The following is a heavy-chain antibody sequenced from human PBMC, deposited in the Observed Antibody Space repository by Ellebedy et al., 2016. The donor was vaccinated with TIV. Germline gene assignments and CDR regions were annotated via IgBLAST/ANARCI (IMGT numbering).Heavy chain of an antibody. CDR3: AKAGSTSWHFDC. J-gene: IGHJ4*02. CDR2: ISNGGDTT. CDR1: GFTFGCCA. V-gene: IGHV3-23*01. Sequence: PGGSLRLSCAASGFTFGCCAMSWVRQAPGKGLEWVSVISNGGDTTYADSVKGRFTISRDNSKNTLYLQMNSLTAEDTAVYYCAKAGSTSWHFDCWGQGTLVAVSS. D-gene: IGHD2-15*01.